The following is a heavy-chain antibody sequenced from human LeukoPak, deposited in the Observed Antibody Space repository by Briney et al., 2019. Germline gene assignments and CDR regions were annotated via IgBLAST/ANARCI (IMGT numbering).Heavy chain of an antibody. J-gene: IGHJ6*03. Sequence: PGGSLRLSCAASGFTFSSYSMNWVRQAPGKGLEWVSAISGSGGSTYYADSVKGRFTISRDNSKNTLYLQMNSLRAEDTAVYYCAKGSERELLRPVLYYYYMDVWGKGTTVTISS. V-gene: IGHV3-23*01. CDR1: GFTFSSYS. CDR2: ISGSGGST. D-gene: IGHD1-26*01. CDR3: AKGSERELLRPVLYYYYMDV.